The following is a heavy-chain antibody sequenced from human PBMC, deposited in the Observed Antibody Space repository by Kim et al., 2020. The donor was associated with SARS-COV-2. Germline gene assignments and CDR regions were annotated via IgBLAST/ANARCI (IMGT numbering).Heavy chain of an antibody. J-gene: IGHJ4*02. CDR3: ARTWIQLWPYDY. D-gene: IGHD5-18*01. CDR1: GGSISSSSYY. V-gene: IGHV4-39*01. Sequence: SETLSLTCTVSGGSISSSSYYWGWIRQPPGKGLEWIGSIYYSGSTYYNPSLKSRVTISVDTSKNQFSLKLSSVTAADTAVYYCARTWIQLWPYDYLGQGTLVTVSS. CDR2: IYYSGST.